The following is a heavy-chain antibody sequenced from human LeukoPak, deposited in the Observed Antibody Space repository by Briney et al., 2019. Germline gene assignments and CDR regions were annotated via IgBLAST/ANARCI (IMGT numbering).Heavy chain of an antibody. Sequence: GGSLRLSCAASGFTFSSYWMHWVRQAPGKGLVWVSRINSDGSSTSYADSVKGRFTISRDNAKNTLYLQMNSLRAEDTAEYYCARDPHIVGAPDYFDYWGQGTLVTVSS. J-gene: IGHJ4*02. CDR3: ARDPHIVGAPDYFDY. CDR1: GFTFSSYW. D-gene: IGHD1-26*01. V-gene: IGHV3-74*01. CDR2: INSDGSST.